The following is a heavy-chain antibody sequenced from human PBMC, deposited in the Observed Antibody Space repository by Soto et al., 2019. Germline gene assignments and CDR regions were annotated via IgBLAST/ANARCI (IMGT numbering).Heavy chain of an antibody. Sequence: SGPTLVNPTHTLTLTCTFSGFSLSTSGMCVSWIRQPPGKALEWLALIDWDDDKYYSTSLKTRLTISKDTSKNQVVLTMTNMDPVDTATYYCARIRVRASYYYYGMDVWGQGTTVTVSS. D-gene: IGHD3-10*01. J-gene: IGHJ6*02. V-gene: IGHV2-70*01. CDR3: ARIRVRASYYYYGMDV. CDR1: GFSLSTSGMC. CDR2: IDWDDDK.